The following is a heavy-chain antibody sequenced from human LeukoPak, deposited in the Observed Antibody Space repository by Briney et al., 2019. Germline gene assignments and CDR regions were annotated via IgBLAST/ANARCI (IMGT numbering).Heavy chain of an antibody. CDR2: IYYSGST. Sequence: SETLSLTCTVSGGSISSHYWSWIRQPPGKGREWIGYIYYSGSTNYNPSLKSRVTISVDTSKNQFSLKLSSVTAADTAVYYCASKLYDSSGYYFGYWGQGTLVTVSS. J-gene: IGHJ4*02. CDR1: GGSISSHY. D-gene: IGHD3-22*01. V-gene: IGHV4-59*11. CDR3: ASKLYDSSGYYFGY.